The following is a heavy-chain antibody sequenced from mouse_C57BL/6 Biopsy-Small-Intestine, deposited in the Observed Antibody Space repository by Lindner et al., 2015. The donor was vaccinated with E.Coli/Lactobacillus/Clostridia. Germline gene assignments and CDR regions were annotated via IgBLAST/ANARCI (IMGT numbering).Heavy chain of an antibody. CDR1: GFTFSDYG. V-gene: IGHV5-17*01. J-gene: IGHJ4*01. Sequence: LQESGGGLVKPGGSLKLSCAASGFTFSDYGMHWVRQAPEKGLEWVAYISSGSSTIYYADTVKGRFTISRDNAKNTLFLQMTSLRSEDTAMYYCARNYGSRYYYAMDYWGQGTSVTVSS. CDR3: ARNYGSRYYYAMDY. CDR2: ISSGSSTI. D-gene: IGHD1-1*01.